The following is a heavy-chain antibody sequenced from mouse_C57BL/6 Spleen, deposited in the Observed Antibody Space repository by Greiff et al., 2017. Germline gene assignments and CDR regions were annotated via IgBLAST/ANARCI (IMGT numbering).Heavy chain of an antibody. V-gene: IGHV7-4*01. CDR2: IRNKANGYTT. J-gene: IGHJ2*01. CDR3: VKAVDYGSSYGVRYFDY. CDR1: GFTFTDYY. Sequence: EVQLVESGGGLVQPGASLRLSCAASGFTFTDYYMSWVRQPPGKAPEWLALIRNKANGYTTEYTASVKGRFTISRDNSQNILYLQMNTLRAEDSATYYGVKAVDYGSSYGVRYFDYWGQGTTLTVSS. D-gene: IGHD1-1*01.